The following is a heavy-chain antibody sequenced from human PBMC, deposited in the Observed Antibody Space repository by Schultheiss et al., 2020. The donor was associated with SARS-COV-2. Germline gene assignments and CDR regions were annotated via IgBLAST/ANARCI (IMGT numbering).Heavy chain of an antibody. J-gene: IGHJ4*02. Sequence: SETLSLTCTVSGGSISSYYWSWIRQPAGKGLEWIGRIYYSGSTNYNPSLKSRVTISVDTSKNQFSLKLSSVTAADTAVYYCARGDYYDFWSGYHYYFDYWGQGTLVTVSS. CDR3: ARGDYYDFWSGYHYYFDY. V-gene: IGHV4-4*07. CDR2: IYYSGST. CDR1: GGSISSYY. D-gene: IGHD3-3*01.